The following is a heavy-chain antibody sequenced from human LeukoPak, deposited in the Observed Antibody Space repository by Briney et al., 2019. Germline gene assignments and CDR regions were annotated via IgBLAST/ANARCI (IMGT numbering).Heavy chain of an antibody. Sequence: ASVKVSCKASGYNFTSYYMHWVRQAPGEGPEWVGIVNPSGGTTNYAQKFQGRVTMTRDTSTSTVYMELSSLRSEDTAVYFCARGTFYDVSGHYSGPDAFDIWGQGTMVTVSS. CDR3: ARGTFYDVSGHYSGPDAFDI. J-gene: IGHJ3*02. V-gene: IGHV1-46*01. D-gene: IGHD3-22*01. CDR1: GYNFTSYY. CDR2: VNPSGGTT.